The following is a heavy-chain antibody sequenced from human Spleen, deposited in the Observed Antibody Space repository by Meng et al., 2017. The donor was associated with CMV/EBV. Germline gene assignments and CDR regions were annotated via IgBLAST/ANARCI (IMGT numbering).Heavy chain of an antibody. J-gene: IGHJ4*02. CDR3: VREIRGYCASTSCSTSYFDY. Sequence: GSLRLSCTVSGGSLSTTNYYWGWVRQPPGKDLEWIGSIYYNENTYNNPSLTSRVTISIDTSKNQFSLKLNSMTAADTAVYYCVREIRGYCASTSCSTSYFDYWGQGTLVTVSS. CDR2: IYYNENT. V-gene: IGHV4-39*07. CDR1: GGSLSTTNYY. D-gene: IGHD2-2*03.